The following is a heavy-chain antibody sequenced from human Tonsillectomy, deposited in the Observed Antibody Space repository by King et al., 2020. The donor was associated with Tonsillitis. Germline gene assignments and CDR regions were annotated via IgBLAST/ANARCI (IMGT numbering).Heavy chain of an antibody. Sequence: QLQESGPGLVKPSETLSLTCAVSGYSISSGYYWGWIRQPPGKGLEWIGSIYHSGSTYYNPSLKSRVTISVDTSKNQFSLKLSSVTAADTAVYYCARGYYDSSGYRYWGQGTLVTVSS. V-gene: IGHV4-38-2*01. J-gene: IGHJ4*02. D-gene: IGHD3-22*01. CDR2: IYHSGST. CDR3: ARGYYDSSGYRY. CDR1: GYSISSGYY.